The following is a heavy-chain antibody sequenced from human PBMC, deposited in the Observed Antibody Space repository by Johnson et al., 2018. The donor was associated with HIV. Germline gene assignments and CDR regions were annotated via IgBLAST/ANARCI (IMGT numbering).Heavy chain of an antibody. Sequence: EVQLVESGGGLVQPGGSLRLSCAASGFTVNNKYMSWVRQAPGKGLEWVSVIYSGGSTYYADSVKGRFSISRDNAKNSLYLQMNSLRAEDTAVYYCARDRGYWDAFDIWGQGTMVTVSS. J-gene: IGHJ3*02. V-gene: IGHV3-66*01. D-gene: IGHD3-22*01. CDR3: ARDRGYWDAFDI. CDR1: GFTVNNKY. CDR2: IYSGGST.